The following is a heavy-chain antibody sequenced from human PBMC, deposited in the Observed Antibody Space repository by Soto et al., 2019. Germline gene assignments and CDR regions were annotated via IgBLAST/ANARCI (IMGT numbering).Heavy chain of an antibody. Sequence: GGSLRLSCAASGFTFSSYAMSWVRQAPGKGLEWVSAISGSGGSTYYADSVKGRFTISRDNSKNTLYLQMNSLRAEDTAVYYCTASPYSYGWQIHVDIVATIPHGYYFDYWGQGTLVTVSS. D-gene: IGHD5-12*01. V-gene: IGHV3-23*01. J-gene: IGHJ4*02. CDR2: ISGSGGST. CDR3: TASPYSYGWQIHVDIVATIPHGYYFDY. CDR1: GFTFSSYA.